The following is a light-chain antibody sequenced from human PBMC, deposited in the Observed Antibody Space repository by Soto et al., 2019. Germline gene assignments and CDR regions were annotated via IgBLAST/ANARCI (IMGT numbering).Light chain of an antibody. CDR3: QSYDNILTGLI. CDR2: ANI. J-gene: IGLJ2*01. Sequence: QSVLTQSPSVSGALGQRVTISCTGSRSNIGAGYDVHWYQKLPGTAPKLLIYANINRPSGVPDRFSGSKSGTSVSLAITGLQAEDEADYYGQSYDNILTGLIFGGGTQLTVL. CDR1: RSNIGAGYD. V-gene: IGLV1-40*01.